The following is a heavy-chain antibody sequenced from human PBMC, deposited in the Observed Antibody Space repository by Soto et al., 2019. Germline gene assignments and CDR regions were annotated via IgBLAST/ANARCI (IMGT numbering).Heavy chain of an antibody. Sequence: QVQLQESGPGLVEPSETLSLTCTVSGGSISRYYWSWIRQSPGKGLEWIGWIYDSGSTKYNPSLKGRVTISVDTSRNPFSLKLRSVTAADSAFYYCARHVGELDYWGQGTLVTVSS. CDR2: IYDSGST. CDR1: GGSISRYY. V-gene: IGHV4-59*08. D-gene: IGHD3-16*01. CDR3: ARHVGELDY. J-gene: IGHJ4*02.